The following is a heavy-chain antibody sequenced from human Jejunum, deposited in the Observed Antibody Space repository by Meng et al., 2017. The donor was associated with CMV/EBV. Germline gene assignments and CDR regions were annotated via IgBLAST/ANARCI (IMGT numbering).Heavy chain of an antibody. Sequence: GSISSNNWWHGVRQSPGKGLEWIGEIYHSGSTNYNPSLKSRVTISVDKSMNQFSLRLSSVTAADTAVYYCARRDYYDSSGYPSLGYWGQGILVTVSS. CDR3: ARRDYYDSSGYPSLGY. CDR1: GSISSNNW. J-gene: IGHJ4*02. V-gene: IGHV4-4*02. D-gene: IGHD3-22*01. CDR2: IYHSGST.